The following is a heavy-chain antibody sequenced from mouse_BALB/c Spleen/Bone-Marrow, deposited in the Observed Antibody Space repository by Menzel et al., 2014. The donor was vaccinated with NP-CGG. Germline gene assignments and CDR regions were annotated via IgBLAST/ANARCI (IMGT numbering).Heavy chain of an antibody. V-gene: IGHV5-6*01. CDR3: ARRGTGTGSYYFDY. J-gene: IGHJ2*01. Sequence: VQLKESGGDLVKPGGSLKLSCAASGFTFSNYGMSWVRQTPDKRLEWVATISSVGSYTYYPDSVKGRFTISRDNAKNTLFLQMSSLKSEDTAMYYCARRGTGTGSYYFDYWGQGTTLTASS. CDR1: GFTFSNYG. D-gene: IGHD4-1*01. CDR2: ISSVGSYT.